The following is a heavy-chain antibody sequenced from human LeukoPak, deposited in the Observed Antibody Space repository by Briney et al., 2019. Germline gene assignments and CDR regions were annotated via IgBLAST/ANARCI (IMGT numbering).Heavy chain of an antibody. Sequence: ASLKVSCKASGYTFTSYGISWVRQAPGQGLEWMGWISAYNGNTNYAQNLQGGVTMTTDTSTTTAYLELRSLRSDDTAVYYCARNRGDYGDYYYYGMDVWGQGTTVAVSS. J-gene: IGHJ6*02. CDR1: GYTFTSYG. V-gene: IGHV1-18*01. CDR3: ARNRGDYGDYYYYGMDV. CDR2: ISAYNGNT. D-gene: IGHD4-17*01.